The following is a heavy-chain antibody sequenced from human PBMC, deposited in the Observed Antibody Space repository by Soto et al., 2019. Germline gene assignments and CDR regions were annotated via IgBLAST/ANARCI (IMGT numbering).Heavy chain of an antibody. CDR3: ARDGFSYGYYFDY. Sequence: EVQLVESGGGLVQPGGSLRLSCAASGFTVSSNYMSWVRQAPGKGLEWVSVIYSGGSTYYADSVKGRFTISRHNSKNTLYLQKNSLRAEDTAVYYCARDGFSYGYYFDYWGQGTLVTVSS. V-gene: IGHV3-53*04. CDR2: IYSGGST. D-gene: IGHD5-18*01. J-gene: IGHJ4*02. CDR1: GFTVSSNY.